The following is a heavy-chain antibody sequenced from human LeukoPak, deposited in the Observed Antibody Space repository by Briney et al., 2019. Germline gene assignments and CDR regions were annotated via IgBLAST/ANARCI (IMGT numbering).Heavy chain of an antibody. D-gene: IGHD3-10*01. CDR2: MGGSGVST. V-gene: IGHV3-23*01. J-gene: IGHJ4*02. CDR3: EKDVAGVRGVRGGFDY. CDR1: AFTFSSYS. Sequence: GRSLRPSCAASAFTFSSYSMSWVRQAPGKGLEWVSAMGGSGVSTYYADSVKGLLSMSRDNSKNSIYLEMNRLRAEDTDIYDWEKDVAGVRGVRGGFDYWGQGTLVTVSS.